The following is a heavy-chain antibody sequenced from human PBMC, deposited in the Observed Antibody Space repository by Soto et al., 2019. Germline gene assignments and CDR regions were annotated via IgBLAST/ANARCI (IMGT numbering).Heavy chain of an antibody. CDR3: ARNSKKTGTTWWFDT. CDR1: GYTFTSYG. D-gene: IGHD1-7*01. V-gene: IGHV1-18*01. CDR2: ISAYNGNT. Sequence: ASVKVSCKASGYTFTSYGISWVRQAPGQGLEWMGWISAYNGNTNYAQKLQGRVTMTTDTSTSTAYMELRSLRSDDTAVYYCARNSKKTGTTWWFDTWGQGTLVTVSS. J-gene: IGHJ5*02.